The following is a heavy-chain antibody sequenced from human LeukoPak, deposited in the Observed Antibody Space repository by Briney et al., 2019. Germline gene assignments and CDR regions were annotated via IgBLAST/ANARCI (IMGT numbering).Heavy chain of an antibody. CDR1: GTTISAFY. Sequence: SETLSLTCTVSGTTISAFYWAWIRQSPGKGLESIGYIYTGWTTNYNPSLYSRVTISVDTSKNQIFLKLRSVTAADTAVYFCARQFNDNGDYLGWFDPWGQGTPVTVSP. CDR3: ARQFNDNGDYLGWFDP. J-gene: IGHJ5*02. CDR2: IYTGWTT. V-gene: IGHV4-4*09. D-gene: IGHD4-17*01.